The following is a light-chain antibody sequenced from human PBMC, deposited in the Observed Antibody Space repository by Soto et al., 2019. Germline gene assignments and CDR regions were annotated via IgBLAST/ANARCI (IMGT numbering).Light chain of an antibody. Sequence: QSALTQPASVSGSPGQSITISCTGTSSDIGGYNYVSWYQQHPGKAPKLILYDYNSRPSGVSNRFSGSKSGNTASLTISGLKAEDEADYYCNSYTSTNTRVFGGGTKLTVL. CDR2: DYN. CDR3: NSYTSTNTRV. CDR1: SSDIGGYNY. V-gene: IGLV2-14*01. J-gene: IGLJ3*02.